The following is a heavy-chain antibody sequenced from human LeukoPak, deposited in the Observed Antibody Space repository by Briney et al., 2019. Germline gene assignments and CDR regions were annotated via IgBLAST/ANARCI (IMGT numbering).Heavy chain of an antibody. V-gene: IGHV5-51*01. CDR3: ARHRAVAELHDAFDI. Sequence: GESLKISSKGSGYGFTSYWIGWVCQMPGKGLEWMGIIYPGDSDTRYSPSFQGQVTISADKSISTAYLQWSSLKASDTAMYYCARHRAVAELHDAFDIWGQGTMVTVSS. D-gene: IGHD6-19*01. J-gene: IGHJ3*02. CDR2: IYPGDSDT. CDR1: GYGFTSYW.